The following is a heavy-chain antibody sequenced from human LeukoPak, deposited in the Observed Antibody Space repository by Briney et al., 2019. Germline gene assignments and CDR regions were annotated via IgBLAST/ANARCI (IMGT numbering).Heavy chain of an antibody. V-gene: IGHV1-69*13. CDR1: GGTFSSYA. J-gene: IGHJ6*03. Sequence: SVKASCKASGGTFSSYAISWVRQAPGQGLEWMGGIIPVLSTANYAQKFQDRVTITADESTSTTYMELSSLKSEDTAVYYCATTGGDIYYYYMDVWGKGTTVTISS. CDR3: ATTGGDIYYYYMDV. CDR2: IIPVLSTA. D-gene: IGHD3-16*01.